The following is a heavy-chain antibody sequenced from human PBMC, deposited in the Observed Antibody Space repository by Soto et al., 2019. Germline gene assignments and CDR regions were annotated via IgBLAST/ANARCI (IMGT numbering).Heavy chain of an antibody. CDR1: GFSFTTYW. V-gene: IGHV5-51*03. Sequence: QLVQSGAAVKEPGESLKIACKGSGFSFTTYWIAWVRQMPGKGLEWMGIIYPGDSKTTYSPSFQGQVTISADKSICTAYLEWRRLKASATAMYYCARDRDYGGHSEASDVWGQGTMVTVSS. CDR3: ARDRDYGGHSEASDV. D-gene: IGHD4-17*01. J-gene: IGHJ3*01. CDR2: IYPGDSKT.